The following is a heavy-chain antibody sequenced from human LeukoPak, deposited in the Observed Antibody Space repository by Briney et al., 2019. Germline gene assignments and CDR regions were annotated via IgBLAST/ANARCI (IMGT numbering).Heavy chain of an antibody. CDR3: ARVVVGAQQHGMDV. Sequence: GASVKVSCKASGYTFTSYGISWVRQAPGQGLEWMGWISTSTGNTNYAQKFQGRVTMTRDTSTSTAYMELRSLRSDDTAVYYCARVVVGAQQHGMDVWGQGTTVTVSS. V-gene: IGHV1-18*01. D-gene: IGHD2-21*01. J-gene: IGHJ6*02. CDR2: ISTSTGNT. CDR1: GYTFTSYG.